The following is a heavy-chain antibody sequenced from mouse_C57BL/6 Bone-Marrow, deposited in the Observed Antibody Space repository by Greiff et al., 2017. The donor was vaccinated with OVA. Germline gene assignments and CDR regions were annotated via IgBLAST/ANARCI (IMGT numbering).Heavy chain of an antibody. D-gene: IGHD2-3*01. CDR1: GYTFTNYW. J-gene: IGHJ3*01. CDR2: IYPGGGLT. Sequence: VQLQQSGAELVRPGTSVKMSCKASGYTFTNYWIGWAKQRPGHGLEWIGDIYPGGGLTKYNEKLKGQATLTADTSYSQAFMQFRNLTSEDSAITYCARSGNGYYVAWFAYWGQGTLVTVSA. V-gene: IGHV1-63*01. CDR3: ARSGNGYYVAWFAY.